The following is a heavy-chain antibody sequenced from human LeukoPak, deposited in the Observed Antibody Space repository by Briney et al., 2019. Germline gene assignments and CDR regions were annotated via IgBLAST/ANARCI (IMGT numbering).Heavy chain of an antibody. CDR3: ARGPCSGGSCLWYFDY. Sequence: PSETLSLTCAVYGGSFSGYYWSWIRQPPGKGLEWIGEINHSGSTNYNPSLKSRVPISVETSKNQFSLKLSSVTAADTAVYYCARGPCSGGSCLWYFDYWGQGTLVTVSS. V-gene: IGHV4-34*01. CDR1: GGSFSGYY. D-gene: IGHD2-15*01. J-gene: IGHJ4*02. CDR2: INHSGST.